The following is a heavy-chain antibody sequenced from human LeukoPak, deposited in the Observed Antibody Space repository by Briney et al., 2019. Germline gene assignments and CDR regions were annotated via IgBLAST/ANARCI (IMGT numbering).Heavy chain of an antibody. CDR3: STASTVGDWYDF. J-gene: IGHJ5*01. CDR2: IKRKTDGGTT. V-gene: IGHV3-15*01. CDR1: GFTVSTNY. D-gene: IGHD2-8*02. Sequence: GGSLTLSCTVSGFTVSTNYMSWVRRAPGKGLEWVGRIKRKTDGGTTDYAAPVRGRFTISRDDSKNTIYLQMSSLRTEDTAIYYCSTASTVGDWYDFWGQGTLVTVSS.